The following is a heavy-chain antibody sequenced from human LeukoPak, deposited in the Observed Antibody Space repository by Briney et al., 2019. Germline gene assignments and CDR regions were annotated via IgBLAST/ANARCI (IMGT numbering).Heavy chain of an antibody. CDR1: GFTFSAYW. D-gene: IGHD2-21*01. CDR2: INSEGSST. J-gene: IGHJ4*02. CDR3: ARSYYYFDS. V-gene: IGHV3-74*03. Sequence: PGGSLRLSCAASGFTFSAYWIHWVRQAPGKGLVWVSRINSEGSSTEYADSVKGRFTISRDNAKNTLYLQMNSLRADDTSVYYCARSYYYFDSWGQGTLVTVSS.